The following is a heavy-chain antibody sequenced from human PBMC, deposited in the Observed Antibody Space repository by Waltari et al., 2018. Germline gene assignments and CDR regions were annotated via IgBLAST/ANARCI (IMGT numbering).Heavy chain of an antibody. CDR2: IIPIFGTA. Sequence: QVQLVQSGAEVKKPGSSVKVSCKASGGTFSSYAISWVRQAPGQGLAWMGRIIPIFGTANYAQKFQGRVTITADESTSTAYMELSSLRSEDTAVYYCARDVLEYSGYHYAFDIWGQGTMVTVSS. CDR1: GGTFSSYA. D-gene: IGHD5-12*01. CDR3: ARDVLEYSGYHYAFDI. V-gene: IGHV1-69*15. J-gene: IGHJ3*02.